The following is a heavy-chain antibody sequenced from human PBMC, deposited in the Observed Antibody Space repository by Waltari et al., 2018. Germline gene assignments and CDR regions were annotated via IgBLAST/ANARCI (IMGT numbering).Heavy chain of an antibody. Sequence: QVQLQESGPGLVKPSQTLSLTCTVSGGSIRTGTYYWRWVRQHPEQGLEWLGYIYYTGSTYSNPSLKVRVTSAVETSENQVSLKRSSVTAADAGVYYCARALKQDLQLYGLDVWGPGTTVTVSS. V-gene: IGHV4-31*03. J-gene: IGHJ6*02. CDR1: GGSIRTGTYY. CDR2: IYYTGST. D-gene: IGHD1-1*01. CDR3: ARALKQDLQLYGLDV.